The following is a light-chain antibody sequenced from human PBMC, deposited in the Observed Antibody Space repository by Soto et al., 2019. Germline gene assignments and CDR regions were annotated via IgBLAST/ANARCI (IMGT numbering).Light chain of an antibody. V-gene: IGLV1-40*01. Sequence: QSVLTQPPSVSGAPGQRVTISCTGSSSNIGAGYDVHWYQQLPGTAPKLLIYGNSNRPSGVPDRFSGSKSGTSASLAITGLQAADEADYYRQSYDSSLSGSGVVFGGGTQLTLL. J-gene: IGLJ2*01. CDR2: GNS. CDR3: QSYDSSLSGSGVV. CDR1: SSNIGAGYD.